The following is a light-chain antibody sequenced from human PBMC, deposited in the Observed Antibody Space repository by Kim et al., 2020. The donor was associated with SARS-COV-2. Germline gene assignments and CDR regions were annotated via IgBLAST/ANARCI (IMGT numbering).Light chain of an antibody. V-gene: IGKV3-11*01. CDR2: DAS. J-gene: IGKJ1*01. Sequence: EIVLTQSPATLSLSPGERATLSCRASQSVSSYLAWYQQKPGQAPRLLIYDASNRATGIPARFSGSGSGTDFTLTISSLEPEDFAVYYCQQSSNSPPRTFGQGTKGEIK. CDR1: QSVSSY. CDR3: QQSSNSPPRT.